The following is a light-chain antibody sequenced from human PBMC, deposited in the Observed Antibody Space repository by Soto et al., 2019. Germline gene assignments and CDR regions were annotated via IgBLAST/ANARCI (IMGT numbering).Light chain of an antibody. J-gene: IGLJ1*01. CDR2: YYN. CDR3: GACNISVSAEL. Sequence: QSALTQPPGVSTAPGQKVTSSCSGRSCNTAGNSTSWYGQLRGTAPKLLISYYNKRPSGIPSRFSASKSGTSATPVITGAQTGHEVYYYCGACNISVSAELFAPGTKATVL. CDR1: SCNTAGNS. V-gene: IGLV1-51*01.